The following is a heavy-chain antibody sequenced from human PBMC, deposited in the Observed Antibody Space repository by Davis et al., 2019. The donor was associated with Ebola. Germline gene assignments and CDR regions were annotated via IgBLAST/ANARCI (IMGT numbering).Heavy chain of an antibody. J-gene: IGHJ6*02. CDR2: IIPILGIA. Sequence: AASVKVSCKASGYTFTSYAMNWVRQAPGQGLEWMGRIIPILGIANYAQKFQGRVTITADKSTSTAYMELSSLRSEDTAVYYCAREGSRYCSGGSCYSYYGMDVWGQGTTVTVSS. D-gene: IGHD2-15*01. CDR3: AREGSRYCSGGSCYSYYGMDV. CDR1: GYTFTSYA. V-gene: IGHV1-69*04.